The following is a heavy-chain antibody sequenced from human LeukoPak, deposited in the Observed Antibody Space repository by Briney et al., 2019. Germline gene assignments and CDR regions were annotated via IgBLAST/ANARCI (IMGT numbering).Heavy chain of an antibody. V-gene: IGHV3-21*01. CDR3: AREKVVRGVIIPYYYYGMDV. CDR1: GFTFRSYS. J-gene: IGHJ6*02. D-gene: IGHD3-10*01. Sequence: GGSRRLSWAASGFTFRSYSMNCVSPPPGNGLEWVSSIITSSSYIYYADSVKGRFTISRDNAKNSLYLQMNSLRAEDTAVYYCAREKVVRGVIIPYYYYGMDVWGQGTTVTVSS. CDR2: IITSSSYI.